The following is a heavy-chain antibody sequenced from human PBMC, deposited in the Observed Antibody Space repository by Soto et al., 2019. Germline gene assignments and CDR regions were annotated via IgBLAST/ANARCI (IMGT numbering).Heavy chain of an antibody. J-gene: IGHJ4*02. CDR3: AKARAQYYDSSGYYPFDY. Sequence: GPLRLSCAASGFTVSSDAMHWVRQAPGKGLEWVSVISDGGSSTYYADSVKGRFTISRDNSKNTLYLQMNSLRAEDTAVYYCAKARAQYYDSSGYYPFDYWGQGTLVTVSS. D-gene: IGHD3-22*01. CDR2: ISDGGSST. V-gene: IGHV3-23*01. CDR1: GFTVSSDA.